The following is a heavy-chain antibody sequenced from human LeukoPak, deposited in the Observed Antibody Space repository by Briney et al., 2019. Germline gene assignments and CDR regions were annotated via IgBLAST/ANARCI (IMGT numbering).Heavy chain of an antibody. J-gene: IGHJ6*02. CDR3: AKIGGWSQDYYYGMDV. CDR1: GFTFSVYG. V-gene: IGHV3-30*18. D-gene: IGHD6-19*01. Sequence: GGSLRLSCAASGFTFSVYGMHWVRQGPGKGLEWVALISHDGGNKNYTDSVKGRFTISRDNSKNTVYLQMNSLRAEDTAVYYCAKIGGWSQDYYYGMDVWGQGTTVTVSS. CDR2: ISHDGGNK.